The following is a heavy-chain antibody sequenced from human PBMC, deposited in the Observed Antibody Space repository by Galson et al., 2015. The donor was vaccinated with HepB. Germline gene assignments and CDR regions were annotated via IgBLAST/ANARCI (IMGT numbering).Heavy chain of an antibody. CDR2: ISSAGTAI. CDR3: ARDYYGSGSYPFDH. V-gene: IGHV3-48*02. D-gene: IGHD3-10*01. J-gene: IGHJ4*02. Sequence: SLRLSCAASGFTFSRNSMNWVRQAPGKGLEWLSYISSAGTAIYYADSVKGRFTISRDNAKNSLYLQMNGLRDEDTAVYSCARDYYGSGSYPFDHWGQGTLVTVSS. CDR1: GFTFSRNS.